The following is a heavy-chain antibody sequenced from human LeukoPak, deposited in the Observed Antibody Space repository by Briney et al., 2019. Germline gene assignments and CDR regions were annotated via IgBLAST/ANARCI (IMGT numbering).Heavy chain of an antibody. CDR3: AKDISVYDTSGYYYDH. CDR1: GFTFSSYA. Sequence: GSLRLSCAASGFTFSSYAMSWVRQAPGKGLEGVSAISGSGANTSYAGSVKGRFTISRDISKNTLYLQMNSLTVEDTAMYYCAKDISVYDTSGYYYDHWGQGTLVTVSS. D-gene: IGHD3-22*01. V-gene: IGHV3-23*01. CDR2: ISGSGANT. J-gene: IGHJ5*02.